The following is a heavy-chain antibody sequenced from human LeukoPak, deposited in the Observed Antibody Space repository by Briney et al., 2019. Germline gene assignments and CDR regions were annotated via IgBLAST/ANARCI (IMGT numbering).Heavy chain of an antibody. CDR3: ARRGYYYGSGSYYTYYYYYYMDV. CDR1: GGSISSSSYY. D-gene: IGHD3-10*01. J-gene: IGHJ6*03. V-gene: IGHV4-39*07. CDR2: IYHSGGT. Sequence: SETLSLTCTVSGGSISSSSYYWGWIRQPPGKGLEWIGEIYHSGGTNYNPSLKSRVTISVDTSKNQFSLKLSSVTAADTAVYYCARRGYYYGSGSYYTYYYYYYMDVWGKGTTVTVSS.